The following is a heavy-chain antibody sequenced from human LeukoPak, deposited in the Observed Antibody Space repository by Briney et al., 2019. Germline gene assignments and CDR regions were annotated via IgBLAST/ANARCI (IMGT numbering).Heavy chain of an antibody. CDR2: IYTSGST. Sequence: SETLSLTCTVSGGSISSYYWSWIRQPAGQGLEWIGRIYTSGSTNYNPSLKSRVTMSVDTSKNQFSLKLSSVTAADTAVYYCARDRGDIAVAGTNAHYYYYYYMDVWRKGTTVTVSS. CDR1: GGSISSYY. D-gene: IGHD6-19*01. CDR3: ARDRGDIAVAGTNAHYYYYYYMDV. V-gene: IGHV4-4*07. J-gene: IGHJ6*03.